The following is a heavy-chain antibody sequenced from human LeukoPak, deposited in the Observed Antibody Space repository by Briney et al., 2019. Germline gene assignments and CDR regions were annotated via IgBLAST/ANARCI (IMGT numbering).Heavy chain of an antibody. D-gene: IGHD6-13*01. V-gene: IGHV4-59*08. CDR1: GGSISSYY. CDR3: ARGGYSSSWYVAFDI. CDR2: IYYSGST. Sequence: PSETLSLTCTVSGGSISSYYWSWIRQPPGKGLEWIGYIYYSGSTNYNPSLKSRVTISVDTSKNQFSLKLSSVTAADTAVYYCARGGYSSSWYVAFDIWGQGTMVTVSS. J-gene: IGHJ3*02.